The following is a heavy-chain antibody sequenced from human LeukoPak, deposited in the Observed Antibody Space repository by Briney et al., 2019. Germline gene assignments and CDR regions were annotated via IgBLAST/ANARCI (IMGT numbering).Heavy chain of an antibody. V-gene: IGHV4-39*01. D-gene: IGHD2-2*01. CDR3: ARLGYCSSTSCYAGVAGIY. CDR1: GGSTSSSSYY. CDR2: IYYSGST. Sequence: SETLSLTCTVSGGSTSSSSYYWGWIRQPPGKGLEWIGSIYYSGSTHYNPSLKSRVTISVDTSKNQFSLKLSSVTAADTAVYYCARLGYCSSTSCYAGVAGIYWGQGTLVTVSS. J-gene: IGHJ4*02.